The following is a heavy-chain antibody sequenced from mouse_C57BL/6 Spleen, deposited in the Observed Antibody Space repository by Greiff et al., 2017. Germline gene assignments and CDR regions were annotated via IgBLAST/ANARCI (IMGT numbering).Heavy chain of an antibody. D-gene: IGHD2-3*01. CDR2: IHPNSGST. CDR1: GYTFTSYW. V-gene: IGHV1-64*01. CDR3: ARFGMVTHDFDY. J-gene: IGHJ2*01. Sequence: QVQLQQPGAELVKPGASVKLSCKASGYTFTSYWMHWVKQRPGQGLEWIGMIHPNSGSTNYNEKFKSKATLTVDKSSSTAYMQLSSLTSEDSAVYDCARFGMVTHDFDYWGQGTTLTVSS.